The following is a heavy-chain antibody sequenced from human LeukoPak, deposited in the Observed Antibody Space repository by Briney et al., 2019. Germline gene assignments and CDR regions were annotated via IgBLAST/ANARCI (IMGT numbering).Heavy chain of an antibody. CDR2: ISAYNGNT. J-gene: IGHJ4*02. Sequence: ASVKVSCKASGYTFTSYGISWVRQAPGQGLEWMGWISAYNGNTNYAQKLQGRVTMTTDTSTSTAYMELRSLRSDDTAVYYWARGGEKVSSSGYYLAYWGQGTLVTVSS. V-gene: IGHV1-18*01. CDR1: GYTFTSYG. D-gene: IGHD3-22*01. CDR3: ARGGEKVSSSGYYLAY.